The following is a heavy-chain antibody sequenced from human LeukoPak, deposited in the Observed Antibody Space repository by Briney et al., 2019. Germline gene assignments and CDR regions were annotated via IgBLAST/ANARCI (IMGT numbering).Heavy chain of an antibody. CDR3: ARGRRSSVNYYYYMDV. D-gene: IGHD6-19*01. J-gene: IGHJ6*03. V-gene: IGHV4-34*01. CDR2: INHSGST. Sequence: SETLSLTCAVYGGSFSGYYWSWIRQPPGKGLEWIGEINHSGSTNYNPSLKSRVTISVDTSKNQFSLKLSSVTAADTAVYYCARGRRSSVNYYYYMDVWGKGTTVTVSS. CDR1: GGSFSGYY.